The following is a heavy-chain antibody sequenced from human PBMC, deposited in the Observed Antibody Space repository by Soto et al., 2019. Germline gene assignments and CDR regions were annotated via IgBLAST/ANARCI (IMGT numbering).Heavy chain of an antibody. CDR2: IYYSGST. Sequence: QLQLQESGPGLVKPSETLSLTCTVSGGSVTSSIHYWAWIRQTPGKGLEWIWSIYYSGSTNYKPSLRSRVTISVDASKNQFSLKLRSVTTADTAVYYCARRRSSWQPLNWFDPWGQGTLVTVSS. V-gene: IGHV4-39*01. CDR3: ARRRSSWQPLNWFDP. CDR1: GGSVTSSIHY. D-gene: IGHD6-13*01. J-gene: IGHJ5*02.